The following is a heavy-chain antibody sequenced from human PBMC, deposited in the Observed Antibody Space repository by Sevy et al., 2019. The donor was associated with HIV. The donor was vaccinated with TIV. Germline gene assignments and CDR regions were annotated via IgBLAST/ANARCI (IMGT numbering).Heavy chain of an antibody. V-gene: IGHV1-69*13. CDR2: IIPLFGTT. Sequence: ASVKVSCKASGGTFSTSPINWVRQAPGQGLEWMGGIIPLFGTTKYAQKFQGRVRIIADESTSTAFLEMNNLRSEDTGVYYCAGTDYYDSSGYFYFDYWGQGTLVTVSS. D-gene: IGHD3-22*01. J-gene: IGHJ4*02. CDR3: AGTDYYDSSGYFYFDY. CDR1: GGTFSTSP.